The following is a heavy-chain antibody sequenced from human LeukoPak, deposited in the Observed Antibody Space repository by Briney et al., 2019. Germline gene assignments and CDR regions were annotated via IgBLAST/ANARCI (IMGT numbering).Heavy chain of an antibody. Sequence: SETLSLTRTVSGGSISSYYWSWIRQPAGKGLEWIGRIYTSGSTNYNPSLKSRVPMSVDTSKNQFSLKLSSVTAADTAVYYCARDRYYYGPGGFDYWGQGTLVTVSS. CDR3: ARDRYYYGPGGFDY. V-gene: IGHV4-4*07. CDR1: GGSISSYY. CDR2: IYTSGST. J-gene: IGHJ4*02. D-gene: IGHD3-10*01.